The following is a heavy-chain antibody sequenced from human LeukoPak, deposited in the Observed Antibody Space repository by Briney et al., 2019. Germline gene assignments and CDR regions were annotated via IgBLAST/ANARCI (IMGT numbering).Heavy chain of an antibody. D-gene: IGHD3-9*01. J-gene: IGHJ5*02. CDR3: ARAPVLRYFDWFSNWFDP. CDR1: GGSFSGYY. CDR2: INHSGST. V-gene: IGHV4-34*01. Sequence: SETLSLTCAVYGGSFSGYYWSWIRQPPGKGLELIGEINHSGSTNYNPSLKSRVTISVDTSKNQFSLKLSSVTAADTAVYYFARAPVLRYFDWFSNWFDPWGQGTLVTVSS.